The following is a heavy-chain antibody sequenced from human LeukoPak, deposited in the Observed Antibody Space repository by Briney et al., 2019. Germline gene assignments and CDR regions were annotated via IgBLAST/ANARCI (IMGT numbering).Heavy chain of an antibody. CDR2: ISRGGGTT. CDR3: AKEGASGGFFDS. D-gene: IGHD1-26*01. J-gene: IGHJ4*02. V-gene: IGHV3-23*01. CDR1: GFTFDNYD. Sequence: GGSLRLSCAASGFTFDNYDMSWVRQAPGKGLEWVSTISRGGGTTYTADSVRGRFTISRDNNKNTLYVQMNSLRVDDTAVYYCAKEGASGGFFDSWGQGTLVTVSS.